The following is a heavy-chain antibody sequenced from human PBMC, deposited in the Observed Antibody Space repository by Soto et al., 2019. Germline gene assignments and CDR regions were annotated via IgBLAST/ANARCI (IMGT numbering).Heavy chain of an antibody. CDR3: AVYIAGAGGDGY. D-gene: IGHD6-19*01. Sequence: QVQLQESGPGLVNPSETLSLTCTVSGGSVSSGSYHWTWIRQPPGKGLEWIGQSGSTNYNPSLKSRITISVDTSKNQFSLNLSSVTAADTAVYYCAVYIAGAGGDGYWGQGTLVTVSS. V-gene: IGHV4-61*01. CDR1: GGSVSSGSYH. CDR2: QSGST. J-gene: IGHJ4*02.